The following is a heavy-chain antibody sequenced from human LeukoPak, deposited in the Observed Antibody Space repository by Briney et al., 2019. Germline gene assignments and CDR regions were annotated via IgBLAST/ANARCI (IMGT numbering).Heavy chain of an antibody. D-gene: IGHD2-21*01. CDR2: VSDSGTRT. CDR3: ARPGCGGNCYYRMDV. V-gene: IGHV3-23*01. J-gene: IGHJ6*04. CDR1: GFTFSSYA. Sequence: GGSLRLSCAASGFTFSSYAMTWVRQAPGKGLEWVSAVSDSGTRTFYADSVKGRFAISRDNSRNTLFLQRADDTAVYYRARPGCGGNCYYRMDVWGKGTTVTVSS.